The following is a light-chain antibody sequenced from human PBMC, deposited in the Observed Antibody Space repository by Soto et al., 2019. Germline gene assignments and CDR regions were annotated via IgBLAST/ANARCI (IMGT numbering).Light chain of an antibody. J-gene: IGKJ4*01. V-gene: IGKV1-39*01. Sequence: DIQMTQSPASLSASVGDRVTITCRASQGIHSYLDWYQQKPGEAPKPLIYAASTLQPGVPSRFSGSASGTDFTLTISSLQPEDFATYYCQQSYSTPLTFGGGTKVEIK. CDR3: QQSYSTPLT. CDR2: AAS. CDR1: QGIHSY.